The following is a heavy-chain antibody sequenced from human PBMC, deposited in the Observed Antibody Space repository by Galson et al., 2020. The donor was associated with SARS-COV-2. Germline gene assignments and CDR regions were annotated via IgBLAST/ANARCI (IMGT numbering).Heavy chain of an antibody. CDR2: IDSSGST. CDR3: TKLAEGRRSSGDY. D-gene: IGHD1-26*01. V-gene: IGHV4-59*08. Sequence: ETSETLSLTCSVSPGSMTSHYWSWIRQPPGKGLEWIGYIDSSGSTSYRPSLRSRVTISIDTSKNQLSLKLPSVTAADTAVYYCTKLAEGRRSSGDYWGQGTLVSVSS. CDR1: PGSMTSHY. J-gene: IGHJ4*02.